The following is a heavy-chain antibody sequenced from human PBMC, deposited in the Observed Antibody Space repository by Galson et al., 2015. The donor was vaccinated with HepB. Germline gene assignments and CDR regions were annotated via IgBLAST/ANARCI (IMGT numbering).Heavy chain of an antibody. J-gene: IGHJ4*02. V-gene: IGHV3-48*03. Sequence: SLRLSCAASGFTFSSYEMNWVRQAPGKGLEWISHITSSGDHVYYVDSVRGRFTASRDNAENSLFLQMNSLRAEDTAIYYCARDRADHVQDFDYWGQGTLVTVS. CDR1: GFTFSSYE. CDR3: ARDRADHVQDFDY. D-gene: IGHD1-1*01. CDR2: ITSSGDHV.